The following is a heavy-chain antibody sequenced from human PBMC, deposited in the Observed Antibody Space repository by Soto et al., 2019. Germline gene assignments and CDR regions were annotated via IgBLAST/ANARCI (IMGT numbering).Heavy chain of an antibody. CDR1: GFTFSSYW. V-gene: IGHV3-7*01. D-gene: IGHD2-2*01. CDR3: ARDSGYIVVVPAAQNFDY. J-gene: IGHJ4*02. Sequence: GSLRLSCAASGFTFSSYWMSWVRQAPGKGLEWVANIKQDGSEKYYVDSVKGRFTISRDNAKNSLYLQMNSLRAEDTAVYYCARDSGYIVVVPAAQNFDYWGQGTLVTVSS. CDR2: IKQDGSEK.